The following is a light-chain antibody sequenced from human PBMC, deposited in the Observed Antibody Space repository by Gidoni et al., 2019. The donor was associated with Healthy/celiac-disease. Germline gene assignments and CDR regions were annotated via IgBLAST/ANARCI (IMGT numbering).Light chain of an antibody. CDR1: QSVSSSY. V-gene: IGKV3-20*01. CDR2: GAS. J-gene: IGKJ2*01. Sequence: EIVLTQSPGTLSLSPGERATLSCRASQSVSSSYVAWYQQKPGQAPRLIIYGASSRATGIPDRFSGSGSGTDFTLTISRLEPEDFAVYYCQQYGSSPMYTFGQGTKLEIK. CDR3: QQYGSSPMYT.